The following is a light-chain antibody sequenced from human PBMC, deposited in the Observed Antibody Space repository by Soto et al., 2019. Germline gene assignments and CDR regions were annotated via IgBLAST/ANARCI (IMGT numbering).Light chain of an antibody. CDR1: QTVTSGY. Sequence: EIVLTQSPDTLSLPPGERATLSCRASQTVTSGYLAWYQQKPGQAPRLLTNGASTRATGIPARFSGSGSGTEFTLTISSLQSEDFAVYYCQQYNNWPPVTFGQGTKVDI. V-gene: IGKV3-15*01. CDR3: QQYNNWPPVT. J-gene: IGKJ1*01. CDR2: GAS.